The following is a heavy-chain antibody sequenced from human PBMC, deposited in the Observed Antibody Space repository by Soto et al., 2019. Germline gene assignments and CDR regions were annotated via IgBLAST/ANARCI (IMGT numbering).Heavy chain of an antibody. Sequence: SVKVTCKASGGTFSSYAIGWVRQAPGQGLEWMGGIIPIFGTANYAQKFQGRVTITADESTSTAYMELSSLRSEDTAVYYCARDRQSSSPHWYFDLWGRGTLVTVSS. V-gene: IGHV1-69*13. J-gene: IGHJ2*01. CDR3: ARDRQSSSPHWYFDL. CDR2: IIPIFGTA. CDR1: GGTFSSYA. D-gene: IGHD6-6*01.